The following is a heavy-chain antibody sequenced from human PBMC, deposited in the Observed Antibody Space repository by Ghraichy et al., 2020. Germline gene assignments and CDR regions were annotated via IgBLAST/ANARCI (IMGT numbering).Heavy chain of an antibody. CDR2: TSYDGGNK. CDR3: AKERDTSGYYSFRGDYYGMDV. D-gene: IGHD3-3*01. J-gene: IGHJ6*02. CDR1: GFTFSRYG. V-gene: IGHV3-30*18. Sequence: GGSLRLSCAASGFTFSRYGMHWVRQAPGEGLEWVTVTSYDGGNKNYADSVKGRFTISRDNSKNTLYLQINSLRPEDTAVYYCAKERDTSGYYSFRGDYYGMDVWGQGTTVTVSS.